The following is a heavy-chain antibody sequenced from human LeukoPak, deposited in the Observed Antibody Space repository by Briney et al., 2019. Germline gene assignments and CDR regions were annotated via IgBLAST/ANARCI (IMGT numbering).Heavy chain of an antibody. J-gene: IGHJ4*02. CDR3: ATDSITRDGYNGFDY. V-gene: IGHV1-24*01. CDR1: GYTLTELS. D-gene: IGHD5-24*01. Sequence: ASVKVSCKVSGYTLTELSMHWVRQAPGKGLEWMGGFDPEDGETIYAQKFQGRVTMTEDTSTDTAYMELSSLRSEDTAVYYCATDSITRDGYNGFDYWGQGTLVTVSS. CDR2: FDPEDGET.